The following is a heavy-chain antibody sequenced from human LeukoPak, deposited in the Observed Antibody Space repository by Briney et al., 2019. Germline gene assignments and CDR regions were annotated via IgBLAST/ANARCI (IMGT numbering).Heavy chain of an antibody. Sequence: SETLSLTCAVYGGSFSGYYWSWIRQPPGKGLEWIGEINHSGSTNYNPSLKSRVTISVDTSKNQFSLKLSSVTAADTAVYYCARWSSSRYRFFDYWGQGTLVTVSS. J-gene: IGHJ4*02. V-gene: IGHV4-34*01. CDR3: ARWSSSRYRFFDY. D-gene: IGHD6-13*01. CDR1: GGSFSGYY. CDR2: INHSGST.